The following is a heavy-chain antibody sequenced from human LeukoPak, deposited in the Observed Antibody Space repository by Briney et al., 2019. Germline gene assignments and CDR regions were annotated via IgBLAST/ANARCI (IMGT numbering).Heavy chain of an antibody. J-gene: IGHJ4*02. CDR2: IYSSGST. Sequence: SETLSLTCTVSGGSVSSGSYYWSWIRQPPGKGLEWIGYIYSSGSTNYNPSLKSRVTISVDTSKNQFSLKLSSVTAADTAVYYCATRRGYCSGGNCNYYFDYWGQGTLVTVSS. CDR3: ATRRGYCSGGNCNYYFDY. D-gene: IGHD2-15*01. V-gene: IGHV4-61*01. CDR1: GGSVSSGSYY.